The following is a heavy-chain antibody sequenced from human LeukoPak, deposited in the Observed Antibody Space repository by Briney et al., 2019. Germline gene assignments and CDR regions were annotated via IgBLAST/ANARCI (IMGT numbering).Heavy chain of an antibody. Sequence: PGGSLRLSCAASGFTFDDYAMHWVRQAPGKGLEWVAIISYDGSKKYYADSAKGRFTISRDNSKNTLFLQMNSLRPEDTAVYYCARDLKTAMDYFDYWGQGALVTVSS. CDR3: ARDLKTAMDYFDY. CDR1: GFTFDDYA. J-gene: IGHJ4*02. V-gene: IGHV3-30*04. D-gene: IGHD2-2*01. CDR2: ISYDGSKK.